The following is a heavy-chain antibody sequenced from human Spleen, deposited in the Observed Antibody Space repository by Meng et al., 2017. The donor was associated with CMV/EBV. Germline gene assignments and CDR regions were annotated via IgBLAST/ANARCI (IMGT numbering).Heavy chain of an antibody. Sequence: SCAASGFNFSRYWMHWVRQAPGKWLVWVSRINSDGSYRSYADSVKGRFTISRDNAKNTLDLQMNSLRAEDTAVYYCARSWSGYSLGYWGQGTLVTVSS. V-gene: IGHV3-74*01. D-gene: IGHD3-3*01. CDR2: INSDGSYR. CDR1: GFNFSRYW. CDR3: ARSWSGYSLGY. J-gene: IGHJ4*02.